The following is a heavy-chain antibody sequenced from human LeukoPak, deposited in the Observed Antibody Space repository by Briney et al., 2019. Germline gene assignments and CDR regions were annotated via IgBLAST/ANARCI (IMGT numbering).Heavy chain of an antibody. Sequence: SVCPSPKASGFTFTSSSTQWVRQARGQRLEWIGWIAVGSGNTNYAQKFQGRVPITRDMSTSTAYMELSSLRSEDTGLYYCAAVFGSRYCYYCELGAQETVVTVSS. CDR1: GFTFTSSS. CDR3: AAVFGSRYCYYCEL. V-gene: IGHV1-58*02. J-gene: IGHJ4*02. D-gene: IGHD3-3*01. CDR2: IAVGSGNT.